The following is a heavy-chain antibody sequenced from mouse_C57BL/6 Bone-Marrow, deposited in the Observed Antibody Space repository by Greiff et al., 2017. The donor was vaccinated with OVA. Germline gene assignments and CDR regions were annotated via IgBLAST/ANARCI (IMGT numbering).Heavy chain of an antibody. Sequence: QVQLKQSGAELAKPGASVKLSCKASGYTFTSYWMHWVKQRPGQGLEWIGYINPSSGYTKYNQKFKDKATLTADKSSSTAYMQLSSLTYEDSAVYYCARAYYSNYDLFAYWGQGTLVTVSA. D-gene: IGHD2-5*01. V-gene: IGHV1-7*01. CDR3: ARAYYSNYDLFAY. CDR1: GYTFTSYW. J-gene: IGHJ3*01. CDR2: INPSSGYT.